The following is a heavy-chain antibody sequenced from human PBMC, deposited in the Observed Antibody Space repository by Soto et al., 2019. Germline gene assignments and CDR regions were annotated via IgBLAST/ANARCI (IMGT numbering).Heavy chain of an antibody. CDR2: IYYSGTT. Sequence: TSETLSLTCTVSGAAVSSGRYYWSWIRQPPGKGLEWIGYIYYSGTTNYNPSFKSRVTISVDTSKKQFSLKLSYVPAADTALYYCARVFYYFDYWGQAILVSVS. CDR3: ARVFYYFDY. V-gene: IGHV4-61*01. D-gene: IGHD3-10*02. CDR1: GAAVSSGRYY. J-gene: IGHJ4*02.